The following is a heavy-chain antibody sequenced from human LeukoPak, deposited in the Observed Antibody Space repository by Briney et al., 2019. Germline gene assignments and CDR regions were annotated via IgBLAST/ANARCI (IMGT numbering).Heavy chain of an antibody. V-gene: IGHV1-2*02. CDR3: AESPKSYYAFDY. CDR1: GYTFTGYY. Sequence: GASVKVSCKASGYTFTGYYMHWVRQAPGQGLEWMGWINPNSGDTNSAQKFQGRVTMTRDTSISTAYMELRRLRSDDTAVYYCAESPKSYYAFDYWGQGTLVTVSS. J-gene: IGHJ4*02. D-gene: IGHD1-26*01. CDR2: INPNSGDT.